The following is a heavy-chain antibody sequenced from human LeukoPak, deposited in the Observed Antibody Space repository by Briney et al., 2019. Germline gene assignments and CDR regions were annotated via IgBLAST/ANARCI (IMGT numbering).Heavy chain of an antibody. J-gene: IGHJ4*02. CDR1: GFTFSNAW. Sequence: SGGSLRLSCAASGFTFSNAWMSWVRQAPGKGLEWVGRIKSKTDGGTTDYAAPVKGRFTISRDDSKNTLYLQMNSLKTEDTAVYYCTTYYDSGGYSHDYWGQGTLVTVSS. CDR3: TTYYDSGGYSHDY. D-gene: IGHD3-22*01. CDR2: IKSKTDGGTT. V-gene: IGHV3-15*01.